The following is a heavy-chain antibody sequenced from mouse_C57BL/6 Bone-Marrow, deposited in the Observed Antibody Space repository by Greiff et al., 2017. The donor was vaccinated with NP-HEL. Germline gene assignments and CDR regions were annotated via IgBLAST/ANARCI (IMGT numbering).Heavy chain of an antibody. CDR1: GFNIKDYY. D-gene: IGHD2-3*01. J-gene: IGHJ4*01. Sequence: EVQLQQSGAELVRPGASVQLSCTASGFNIKDYYMHWVKQRPEQGLEWIGRIDPEAGDTEYAPKFPGQATMTAATSSNTAYLQLSSLTSEDTAVYYCTTDLAAIYDGPCYAMDYWGQGTSVTVSS. CDR2: IDPEAGDT. CDR3: TTDLAAIYDGPCYAMDY. V-gene: IGHV14-1*01.